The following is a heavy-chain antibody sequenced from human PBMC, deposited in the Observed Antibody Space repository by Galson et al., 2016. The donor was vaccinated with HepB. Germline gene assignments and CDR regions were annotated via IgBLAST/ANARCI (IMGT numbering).Heavy chain of an antibody. D-gene: IGHD4-23*01. CDR3: VREVYGGALDY. Sequence: FPRLCCAASGFTLGSNNLDWVRQAPGKGLEWVSVFYSTGKTAHADCVEGRFTVSRDTSKNMLYLQMNSLRAEDTAIYFCVREVYGGALDYWGQGTLVSVSS. CDR2: FYSTGKT. J-gene: IGHJ4*02. V-gene: IGHV3-53*01. CDR1: GFTLGSNN.